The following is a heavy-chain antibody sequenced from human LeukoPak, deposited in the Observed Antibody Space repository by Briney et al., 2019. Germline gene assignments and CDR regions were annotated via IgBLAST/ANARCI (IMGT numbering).Heavy chain of an antibody. Sequence: GASVKVSCKASGYTFTSYGISWVRQAPGQGLEWMGWINPNSGGTNYAQKFQGRVTMTRDTSISTAYMELSRLRSDDTAVYYCAGGVRATTQDAFDIWGQGTMVTVSS. J-gene: IGHJ3*02. V-gene: IGHV1-2*02. CDR2: INPNSGGT. CDR3: AGGVRATTQDAFDI. CDR1: GYTFTSYG. D-gene: IGHD1-26*01.